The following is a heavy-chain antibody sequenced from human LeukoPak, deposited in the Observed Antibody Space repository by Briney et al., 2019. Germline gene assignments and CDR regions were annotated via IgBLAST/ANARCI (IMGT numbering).Heavy chain of an antibody. Sequence: ASVKVSCKASGYTFTGYYIHWVRQAPGQGLEWMGWINPNSGGTNYAQKFQGRVTMTRDTSISTAYMELSRLRSDDTAVYYCARGRGAATLLFAWIDYWGQGTLVTVSS. D-gene: IGHD1-1*01. V-gene: IGHV1-2*02. CDR3: ARGRGAATLLFAWIDY. CDR2: INPNSGGT. J-gene: IGHJ4*02. CDR1: GYTFTGYY.